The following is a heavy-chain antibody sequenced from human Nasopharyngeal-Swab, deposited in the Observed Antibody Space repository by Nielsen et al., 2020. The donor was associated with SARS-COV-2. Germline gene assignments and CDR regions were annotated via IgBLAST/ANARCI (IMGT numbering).Heavy chain of an antibody. V-gene: IGHV1-18*01. Sequence: WVRQAPGQGLEWMGWISAYNGNTNYAQKFQGRVTMTTDTSTSTAYMELRSLRSDDTAVYYCARSQYCSGGSCYSGNWFDPWGQGTLVTVSS. D-gene: IGHD2-15*01. J-gene: IGHJ5*02. CDR3: ARSQYCSGGSCYSGNWFDP. CDR2: ISAYNGNT.